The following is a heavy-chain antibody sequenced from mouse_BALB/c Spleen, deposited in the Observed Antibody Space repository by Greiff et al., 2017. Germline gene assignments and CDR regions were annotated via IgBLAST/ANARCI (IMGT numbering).Heavy chain of an antibody. CDR1: GYSITSDYA. Sequence: EVKLQESGPGLVKPSQSLSLTCTVTGYSITSDYAWNWIRQFPGNKLEWMGYISYSGSTSYNPSLKSRISITRDTSKNQFFLQLNSVTTEDTATYYCARRRYDPRGYAMDYWGQGTSVTVSS. J-gene: IGHJ4*01. CDR2: ISYSGST. V-gene: IGHV3-2*02. CDR3: ARRRYDPRGYAMDY. D-gene: IGHD2-14*01.